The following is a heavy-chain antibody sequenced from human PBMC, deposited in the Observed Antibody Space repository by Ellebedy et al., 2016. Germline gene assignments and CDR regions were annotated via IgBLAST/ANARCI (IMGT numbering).Heavy chain of an antibody. V-gene: IGHV4-34*01. J-gene: IGHJ4*02. Sequence: SETLSLTXAVYGGSFSGYYWSWIRQPPGKGLEWIGEINHSGSTNYNPSLKSRVTISVDTSKNQFSLKLSSVTAADTAVYYCARGLPRITIFGVVINKGRGFDYWGQGTLVTVSS. CDR3: ARGLPRITIFGVVINKGRGFDY. CDR1: GGSFSGYY. D-gene: IGHD3-3*01. CDR2: INHSGST.